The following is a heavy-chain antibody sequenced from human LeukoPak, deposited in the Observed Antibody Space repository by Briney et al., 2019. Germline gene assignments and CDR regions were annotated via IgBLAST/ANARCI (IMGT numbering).Heavy chain of an antibody. CDR3: ARDGGSSWSFDY. J-gene: IGHJ4*02. V-gene: IGHV4-4*07. CDR2: IYTSGST. D-gene: IGHD6-13*01. Sequence: SETLSLTCTVSGGSISSQYWRWIRQPAGKGLEWIGRIYTSGSTHYNPSLKSRVTMSVDTSKNQCSVKLSSVTAADTAVYYCARDGGSSWSFDYWGQGTLVTVSS. CDR1: GGSISSQY.